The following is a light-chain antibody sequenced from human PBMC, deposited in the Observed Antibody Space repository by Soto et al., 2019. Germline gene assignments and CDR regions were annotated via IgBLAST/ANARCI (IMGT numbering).Light chain of an antibody. CDR1: QSISTW. CDR3: QQYSTYPWT. CDR2: DAS. J-gene: IGKJ1*01. Sequence: DIPLTQSPSTLSASVGDRVSITCRASQSISTWLAWYQQKPGKAPKLLIFDASSLESRVSSRFSGRGSGTQFSLTISNLQPDDFATYYCQQYSTYPWTFGQGAKVEFK. V-gene: IGKV1-5*01.